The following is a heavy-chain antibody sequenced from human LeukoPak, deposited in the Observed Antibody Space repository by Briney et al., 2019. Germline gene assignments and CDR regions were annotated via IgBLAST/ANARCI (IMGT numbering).Heavy chain of an antibody. CDR3: ARIGQSVHYYMDV. J-gene: IGHJ6*03. Sequence: SETLSLTCTVSGDSVSSPTYFWGWIRHPPGRGLEWIGSIFYYGTSYYNPSLKSRVTISVDTSTNQFSLKLNSVTAADTAVYYCARIGQSVHYYMDVWGNGTTVDVSS. CDR2: IFYYGTS. V-gene: IGHV4-39*01. D-gene: IGHD3/OR15-3a*01. CDR1: GDSVSSPTYF.